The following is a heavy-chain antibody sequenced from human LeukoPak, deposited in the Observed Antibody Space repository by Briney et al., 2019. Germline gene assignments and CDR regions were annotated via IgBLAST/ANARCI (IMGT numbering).Heavy chain of an antibody. Sequence: PGGSLRLSCAASGFTFSSYWMSWVRQAPGKGLEWVANIKQDGSEKYYVDSVKGRFTISRDNSKNTLYLQMNSLRAEDTAVYYCAKDPDYYDSSGYHWGQGTLVTVSS. D-gene: IGHD3-22*01. V-gene: IGHV3-7*03. CDR3: AKDPDYYDSSGYH. J-gene: IGHJ4*02. CDR2: IKQDGSEK. CDR1: GFTFSSYW.